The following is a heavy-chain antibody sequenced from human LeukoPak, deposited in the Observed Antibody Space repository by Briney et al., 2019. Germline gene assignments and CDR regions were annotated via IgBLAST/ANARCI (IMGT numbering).Heavy chain of an antibody. V-gene: IGHV1-69*04. J-gene: IGHJ4*02. D-gene: IGHD2-2*01. CDR3: ARNPVSAAPFDY. Sequence: ASVKVSCKAPGGTFSSYAISWVRQAPGQGLEWMGRIIPILGIANYAQKFQGRVTITADTSTSTAYMELSSLRSEDTAVYYCARNPVSAAPFDYWGQGTLVTVSS. CDR2: IIPILGIA. CDR1: GGTFSSYA.